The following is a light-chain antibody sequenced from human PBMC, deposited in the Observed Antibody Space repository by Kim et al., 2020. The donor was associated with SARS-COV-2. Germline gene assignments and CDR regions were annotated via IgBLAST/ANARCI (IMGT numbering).Light chain of an antibody. CDR2: DAS. V-gene: IGKV3-11*01. CDR1: QSISSY. J-gene: IGKJ2*01. Sequence: SLSPGERATLSCRASQSISSYLAWYQQRPGQAPRLLIYDASNRDTGIPARFSGSGSGTDFTLTISNLEPEDFAVYYCQQRSNWQYTFGQGTKLVI. CDR3: QQRSNWQYT.